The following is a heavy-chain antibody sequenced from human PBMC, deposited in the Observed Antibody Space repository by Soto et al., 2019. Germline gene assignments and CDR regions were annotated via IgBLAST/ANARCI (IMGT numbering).Heavy chain of an antibody. J-gene: IGHJ4*02. D-gene: IGHD5-18*01. CDR2: ISDSANSR. V-gene: IGHV3-23*01. CDR1: GFMFRNYA. CDR3: AKDRYTHVQPDY. Sequence: EVQLLESGGGLVQPGGSLRLSCAASGFMFRNYAMSWVRQAPGKGLEWVSAISDSANSRYYADSVKGRFTISRDNSKNTLDLQMNSLRAENTVVYYCAKDRYTHVQPDYWGQGTLVTVSS.